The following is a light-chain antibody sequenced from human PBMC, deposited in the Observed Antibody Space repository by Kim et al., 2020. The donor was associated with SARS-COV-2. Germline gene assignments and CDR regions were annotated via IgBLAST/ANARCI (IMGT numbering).Light chain of an antibody. J-gene: IGLJ3*02. CDR2: DNN. Sequence: VIISCPGSSSNIGAGYAVHWYQQLPGTAPKLLIFDNNNRPSGVPDRFSGSKSGTSASLAIAGLQADDETSTYYCQSYDSNLGAWVFGGGTQLTVL. CDR1: SSNIGAGYA. CDR3: QSYDSNLGAWV. V-gene: IGLV1-40*01.